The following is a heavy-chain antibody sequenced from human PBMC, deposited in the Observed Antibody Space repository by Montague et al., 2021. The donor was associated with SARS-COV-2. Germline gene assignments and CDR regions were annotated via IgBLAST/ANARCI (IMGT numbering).Heavy chain of an antibody. CDR3: ARRGASGSRGSRNFFPY. CDR2: VYYNGNT. J-gene: IGHJ4*02. Sequence: SETLSLTCTVSGGSLSNDGYYWAWIRQPPGKGLEWLGSVYYNGNTYYNPALNSRVATSADPSKNHFSLELTSVTAADTAIYYCARRGASGSRGSRNFFPYWGQGALVIVSS. CDR1: GGSLSNDGYY. V-gene: IGHV4-39*01. D-gene: IGHD3-10*01.